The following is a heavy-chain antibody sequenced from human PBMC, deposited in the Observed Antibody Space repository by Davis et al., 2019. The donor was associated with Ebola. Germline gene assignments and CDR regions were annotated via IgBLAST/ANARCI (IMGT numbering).Heavy chain of an antibody. CDR1: GGTFSSYA. J-gene: IGHJ5*02. CDR2: IIPIFGTA. CDR3: ARGRTGYYFDSSDSPTWFDP. Sequence: SVKVSCKASGGTFSSYAISWVRQAPGQGLEWMGGIIPIFGTANYAQKFQGRVTIAADESTKTVYMELSSLTSEDTAVYYCARGRTGYYFDSSDSPTWFDPWGQGTLVTVSS. V-gene: IGHV1-69*13. D-gene: IGHD3-22*01.